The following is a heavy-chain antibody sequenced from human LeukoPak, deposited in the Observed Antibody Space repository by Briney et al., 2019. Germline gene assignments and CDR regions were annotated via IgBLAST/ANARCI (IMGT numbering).Heavy chain of an antibody. V-gene: IGHV5-10-1*01. CDR1: GYSFTNYW. J-gene: IGHJ4*02. CDR3: ATGASKVTTDFANY. Sequence: GESLTISCKASGYSFTNYWISWVRQLPGKGLEWMGRIDPRDSYTKYSPSFEGHVTISVDKSISSAFLQRNSLKASDSAMYYCATGASKVTTDFANYWGQGTQVAVSS. D-gene: IGHD4-17*01. CDR2: IDPRDSYT.